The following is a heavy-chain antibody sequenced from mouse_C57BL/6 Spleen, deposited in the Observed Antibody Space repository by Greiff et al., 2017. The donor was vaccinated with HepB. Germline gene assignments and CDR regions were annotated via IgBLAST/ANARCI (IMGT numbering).Heavy chain of an antibody. D-gene: IGHD1-1*01. J-gene: IGHJ1*03. CDR1: GYTFTSYW. CDR3: ARGGYYYGSSYVYFDV. Sequence: VQLQQSGAELVRPGSSVKLSCKASGYTFTSYWMDWVKQRPGQGLEWIGNIYPSDSETHYNQKFKDKATLTVDKSSSTAYMQLSSLTSEDSAVYYCARGGYYYGSSYVYFDVWGTGTTVTVAS. V-gene: IGHV1-61*01. CDR2: IYPSDSET.